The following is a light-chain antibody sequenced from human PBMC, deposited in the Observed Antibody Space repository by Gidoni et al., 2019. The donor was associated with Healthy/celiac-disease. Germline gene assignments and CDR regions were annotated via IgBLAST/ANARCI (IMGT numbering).Light chain of an antibody. CDR1: QDISNY. CDR3: QQYDNLPALT. V-gene: IGKV1-33*01. J-gene: IGKJ4*01. CDR2: DAS. Sequence: DIQMTQSPSSLSASVGDRVTITCKASQDISNYLNWYQQKPGKAPKLLIYDASNLETGVPSRFSRSGSGTDFTFTISSLQPADIATYYCQQYDNLPALTFGGGTKVEIK.